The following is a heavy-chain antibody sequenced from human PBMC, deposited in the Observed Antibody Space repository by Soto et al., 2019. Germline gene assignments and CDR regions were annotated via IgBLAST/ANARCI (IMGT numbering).Heavy chain of an antibody. V-gene: IGHV4-59*01. CDR1: GGSISSYY. CDR2: IYYSGST. CDR3: AKTTASTAYYHYMDV. Sequence: SENLSLTCTVSGGSISSYYWSWIRQPPGKGLEWIGYIYYSGSTNYNPSLKSRVTISVDTSKNQFSLKLSSVTAADTAVYYCAKTTASTAYYHYMDVWGKGTTVTVS. J-gene: IGHJ6*03. D-gene: IGHD2-2*01.